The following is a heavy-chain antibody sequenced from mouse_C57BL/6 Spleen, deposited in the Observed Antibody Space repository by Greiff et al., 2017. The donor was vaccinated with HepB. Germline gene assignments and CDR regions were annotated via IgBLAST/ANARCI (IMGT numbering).Heavy chain of an antibody. J-gene: IGHJ3*01. Sequence: VKLMESGAELVRPGASVTLSCKASGYTFTDYEMHWVKQTPVHGLEWIGAIDPETGGTAYNQKFKGKAILTADKSSSTAYMELRSLTSEDSAVYYCTRRAYYDWFAYWGQGTLVTVSA. CDR1: GYTFTDYE. V-gene: IGHV1-15*01. CDR3: TRRAYYDWFAY. CDR2: IDPETGGT. D-gene: IGHD2-4*01.